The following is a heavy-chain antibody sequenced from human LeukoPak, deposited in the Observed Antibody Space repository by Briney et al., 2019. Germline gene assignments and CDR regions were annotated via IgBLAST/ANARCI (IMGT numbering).Heavy chain of an antibody. V-gene: IGHV3-23*01. J-gene: IGHJ5*02. CDR2: ISGSGITT. CDR3: AKDQSFDP. Sequence: GGSLRLSCAASGFTVSSNYMSWVRQAPGKGLEWVSAISGSGITTYYADSVKGRFTISRDNSKNTLYLQMNSLRAEDTAVYYCAKDQSFDPRGQGTLVTVSS. CDR1: GFTVSSNY.